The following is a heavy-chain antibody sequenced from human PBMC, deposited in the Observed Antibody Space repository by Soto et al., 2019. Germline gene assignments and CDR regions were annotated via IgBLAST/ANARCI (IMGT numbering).Heavy chain of an antibody. V-gene: IGHV3-23*01. CDR1: GFTFSSYA. D-gene: IGHD5-18*01. CDR2: ISGSGGST. J-gene: IGHJ6*02. CDR3: AKGRGYNYGYDAMDV. Sequence: EVQLLESGGGLVQPGGSLRLSCAASGFTFSSYAMSWVRQAPGKGLEWVSGISGSGGSTYYADSVKGRFTISRDNSKNTLDLQRISLRAEDTAVYYCAKGRGYNYGYDAMDVWGQGTTVTVSS.